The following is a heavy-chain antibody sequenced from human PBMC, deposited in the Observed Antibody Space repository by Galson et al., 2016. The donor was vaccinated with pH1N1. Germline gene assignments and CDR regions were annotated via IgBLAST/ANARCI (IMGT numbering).Heavy chain of an antibody. CDR3: TTGQYCSAETCTFDY. Sequence: QSRAEVKKPGESLKISCKVSGNSLTQLFIHWVRQTPGKGLEWMGGFDPEDGEAIHAQEFQGRFIMTGDTSTDTAYMELSSLGSEDTAVYFCTTGQYCSAETCTFDYWGQGTLVTVSS. CDR2: FDPEDGEA. CDR1: GNSLTQLF. D-gene: IGHD2-15*01. V-gene: IGHV1-24*01. J-gene: IGHJ4*02.